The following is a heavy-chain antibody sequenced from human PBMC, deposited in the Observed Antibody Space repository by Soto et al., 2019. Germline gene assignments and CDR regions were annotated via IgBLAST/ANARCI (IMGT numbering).Heavy chain of an antibody. CDR3: AIYHLELFSFDY. D-gene: IGHD2-2*01. CDR2: ISLYNGNT. Sequence: ASVKVSCKASDYTFTSHGISWVRQAPGQGLEWMGWISLYNGNTNYAQKFQGRVTMTTDTSTSTAYMELRSLRSDDTAMYYCAIYHLELFSFDYWGQGTLVTVSS. V-gene: IGHV1-18*04. J-gene: IGHJ4*02. CDR1: DYTFTSHG.